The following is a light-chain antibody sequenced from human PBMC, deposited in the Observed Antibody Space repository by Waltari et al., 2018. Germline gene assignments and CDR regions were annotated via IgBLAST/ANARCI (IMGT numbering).Light chain of an antibody. CDR1: PSKIGTNT. CDR3: ATWDDSLNANQ. CDR2: SDD. V-gene: IGLV1-44*01. Sequence: QPVLTQPPSASGTHGQSVTISCSGSPSKIGTNTVNWYHHVPGTAPLLVMYSDDTRPSGVPDRFSGSKSGATASLAISGLQSEDEGDYYCATWDDSLNANQFGGGTLVTVL. J-gene: IGLJ7*01.